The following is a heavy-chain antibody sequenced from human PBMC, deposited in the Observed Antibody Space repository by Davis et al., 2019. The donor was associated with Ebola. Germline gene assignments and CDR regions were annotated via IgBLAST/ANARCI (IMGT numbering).Heavy chain of an antibody. CDR3: ATTPPRLRSTDY. CDR1: GFTFSSYW. J-gene: IGHJ4*02. CDR2: IKQDGSEK. D-gene: IGHD4-17*01. Sequence: GESLKISCAAPGFTFSSYWMSWVRQAPGKGLEWVANIKQDGSEKYYADSVKGRFTISRDNSKNTLYLQMNSLRAEDTAVYYCATTPPRLRSTDYWGQGTLVTVSS. V-gene: IGHV3-7*01.